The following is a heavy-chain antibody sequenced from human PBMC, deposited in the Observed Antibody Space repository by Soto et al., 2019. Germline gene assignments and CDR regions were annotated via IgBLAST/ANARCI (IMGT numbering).Heavy chain of an antibody. J-gene: IGHJ5*01. D-gene: IGHD3-22*01. CDR2: IKQDGSEK. CDR1: GFTFSSYW. V-gene: IGHV3-7*03. CDR3: ARDSPRYYYIIGYLLPSEKYILS. Sequence: PGRYPGLGCAASGFTFSSYWMSWVRQAPGKGLEWVANIKQDGSEKYYVDSVKGRFTISRDNAKNSLYLQMNSLRAEDTAVYYCARDSPRYYYIIGYLLPSEKYILSRG.